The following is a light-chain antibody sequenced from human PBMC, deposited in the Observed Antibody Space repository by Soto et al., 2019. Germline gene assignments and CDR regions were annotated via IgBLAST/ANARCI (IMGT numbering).Light chain of an antibody. V-gene: IGLV2-14*01. CDR2: DVS. CDR1: NSDVGGYNY. CDR3: SSYTSSSSGV. Sequence: QSVLTQPASVSGSPGQSITISCTGTNSDVGGYNYVSWYQQHPGKAPKLMIYDVSHRPSGVSNRFSGSKSGNTASLTISGLQAEDEADYYCSSYTSSSSGVFGTGTKLTVL. J-gene: IGLJ1*01.